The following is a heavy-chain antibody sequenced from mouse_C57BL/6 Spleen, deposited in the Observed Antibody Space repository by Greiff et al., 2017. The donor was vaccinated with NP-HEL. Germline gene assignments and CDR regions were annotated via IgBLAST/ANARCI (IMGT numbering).Heavy chain of an antibody. J-gene: IGHJ2*01. V-gene: IGHV5-4*01. CDR3: ARVDDYYYFDY. Sequence: EVQLVESGGGLVKPGGSLKLSCAASGFTFSSYAMSWVRQTPEKRLEWVATISDGGSYTYYPDNVKGRFTISRDNAKNNLYLQMSHLKSEDTAMYYCARVDDYYYFDYWGQGTTLTVSS. CDR1: GFTFSSYA. CDR2: ISDGGSYT. D-gene: IGHD2-4*01.